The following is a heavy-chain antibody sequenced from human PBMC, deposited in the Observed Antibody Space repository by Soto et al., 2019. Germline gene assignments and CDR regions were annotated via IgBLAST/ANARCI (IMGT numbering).Heavy chain of an antibody. CDR3: ARSDNYVPFDH. Sequence: QVQLQESGPGLVKPSQTLSLTCTVSGGSISSGDYYWSWIRQPPGKGLEWIGYIYYSGFTYYNPSLNRRLTMSVDTSKNQFSLQLSSVIAADTAVYYCARSDNYVPFDHWGQGTLVTVSS. CDR1: GGSISSGDYY. V-gene: IGHV4-30-4*01. CDR2: IYYSGFT. D-gene: IGHD4-4*01. J-gene: IGHJ4*02.